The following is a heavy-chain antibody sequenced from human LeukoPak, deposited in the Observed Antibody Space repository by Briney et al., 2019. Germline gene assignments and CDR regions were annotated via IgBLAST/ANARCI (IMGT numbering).Heavy chain of an antibody. CDR1: GFTFDMYT. Sequence: GGSLRLSCEASGFTFDMYTMHWVRQAPGKGLEWVAAITSSSYDKYYADSLQGRFTISRDDSQNSLFLHMESLRDEDTATYYCARNFYFDSSADLDYWGQGTLVTVSS. V-gene: IGHV3-21*01. D-gene: IGHD3-22*01. CDR2: ITSSSYDK. CDR3: ARNFYFDSSADLDY. J-gene: IGHJ4*02.